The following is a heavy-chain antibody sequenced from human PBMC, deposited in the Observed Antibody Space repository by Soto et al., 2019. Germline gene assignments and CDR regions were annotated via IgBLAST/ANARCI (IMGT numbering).Heavy chain of an antibody. CDR2: MSGSGSSI. D-gene: IGHD1-20*01. V-gene: IGHV3-23*01. CDR1: HFAFNIDA. Sequence: PGGSLRLSCVASHFAFNIDAMTWVRQAPGKGLEWVSSMSGSGSSIYYADSVKGRFTITRDKSKKTLYLQMNGLRAEDTAVYWCARDNWNGAYYGLDVWGQGTTVTVSS. J-gene: IGHJ6*02. CDR3: ARDNWNGAYYGLDV.